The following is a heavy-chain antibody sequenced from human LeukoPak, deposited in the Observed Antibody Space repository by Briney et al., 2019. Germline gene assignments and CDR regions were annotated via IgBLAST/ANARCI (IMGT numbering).Heavy chain of an antibody. D-gene: IGHD2-15*01. Sequence: SETQSLTCAVYGGSFSGYYWSWIRQPPGKGLEWIGEINHSGSTNYNPSLKSRVTISVDTSKNQFSLKLSSVTAADTAVYYCARELAATYYYYYYMDVWGKGTTVTVSS. V-gene: IGHV4-34*01. CDR2: INHSGST. CDR1: GGSFSGYY. J-gene: IGHJ6*03. CDR3: ARELAATYYYYYYMDV.